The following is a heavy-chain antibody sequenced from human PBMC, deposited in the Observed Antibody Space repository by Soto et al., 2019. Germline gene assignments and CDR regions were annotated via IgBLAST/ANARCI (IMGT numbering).Heavy chain of an antibody. J-gene: IGHJ4*02. Sequence: PGGSLRLSCAASGFTFSSYAMSWVRQAPGKGLEWVSAISGSGGSTYYADSVKGRFTISRDNSKNTVYLQMNSLRAEDTAVYYCAKSRGDLPKYENIVVVPAAILVLDYWGQGTLVTVSS. D-gene: IGHD2-2*01. CDR3: AKSRGDLPKYENIVVVPAAILVLDY. V-gene: IGHV3-23*01. CDR1: GFTFSSYA. CDR2: ISGSGGST.